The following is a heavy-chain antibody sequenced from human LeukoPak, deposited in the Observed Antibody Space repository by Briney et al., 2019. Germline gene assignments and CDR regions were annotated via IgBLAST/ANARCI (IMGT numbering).Heavy chain of an antibody. Sequence: ASVKVPCKASGYTFTGYYMHWVRQAPGQGLEWMGWINPNSGGTNYAQKFQGRVTMTRDTSISTAYMELSRLRSDDTAVYYCARDQLLWFGESSQYYYYYMDVWGKGTTVTISS. J-gene: IGHJ6*03. CDR3: ARDQLLWFGESSQYYYYYMDV. D-gene: IGHD3-10*01. V-gene: IGHV1-2*02. CDR2: INPNSGGT. CDR1: GYTFTGYY.